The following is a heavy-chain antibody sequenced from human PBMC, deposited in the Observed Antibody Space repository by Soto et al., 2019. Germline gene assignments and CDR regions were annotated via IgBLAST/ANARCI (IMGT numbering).Heavy chain of an antibody. D-gene: IGHD2-2*03. Sequence: HMQLVQSGPEVKKPGTSVKVSCKASGFTFTSSAMQWVRQARGQRLEWIGWIVVGSGNTNYAQKFQERVTITRDMSTSTAYMELSSLRSEDTAVYYCAAAVGYCSSTSCQGDFYYWGQGTLVTVFS. CDR2: IVVGSGNT. CDR3: AAAVGYCSSTSCQGDFYY. V-gene: IGHV1-58*02. J-gene: IGHJ4*02. CDR1: GFTFTSSA.